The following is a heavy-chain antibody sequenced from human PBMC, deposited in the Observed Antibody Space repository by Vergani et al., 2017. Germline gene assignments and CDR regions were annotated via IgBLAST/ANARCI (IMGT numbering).Heavy chain of an antibody. CDR3: ARDRFYGSGSYND. CDR2: IHYSENT. D-gene: IGHD3-10*01. J-gene: IGHJ4*02. V-gene: IGHV4-59*11. Sequence: QVQLQESGPGLVKSSETLSLTCSVSFDSIRNLYCNWIRQPPGKGLEWIGSIHYSENTNYNPSLKTRVTISVDTSKNQFSLTLTSVTAADTAVYYCARDRFYGSGSYNDWGQGTLVTVSS. CDR1: FDSIRNLY.